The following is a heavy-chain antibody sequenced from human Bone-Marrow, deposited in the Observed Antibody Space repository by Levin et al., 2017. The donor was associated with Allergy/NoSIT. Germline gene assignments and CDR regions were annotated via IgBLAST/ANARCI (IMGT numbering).Heavy chain of an antibody. D-gene: IGHD2-21*01. CDR1: GYSFTRHD. CDR3: ERGRVYSGEGMDV. CDR2: MNPNSGQT. J-gene: IGHJ6*02. Sequence: ASVKVSCRASGYSFTRHDLNWVRQAPGQGPEWMGWMNPNSGQTGYAQRFKGRVSITRDTSTSTAYMELHRLTSDDTAVYYCERGRVYSGEGMDVWGQGTTVIVSS. V-gene: IGHV1-8*01.